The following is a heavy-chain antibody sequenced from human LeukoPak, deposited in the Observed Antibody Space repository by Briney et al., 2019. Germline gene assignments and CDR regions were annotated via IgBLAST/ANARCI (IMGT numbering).Heavy chain of an antibody. D-gene: IGHD6-13*01. CDR2: ISSSSSYT. Sequence: GGSLRLSCAAPGFTFSRYWMHWIRQPPGKGLEWVSYISSSSSYTNYVDSVKGRFTISRDNAKNSLYLQMNSLRAEDTAVYHCARDFRRSSSWPFDYWGQGTLVTVSS. CDR3: ARDFRRSSSWPFDY. J-gene: IGHJ4*02. V-gene: IGHV3-11*06. CDR1: GFTFSRYW.